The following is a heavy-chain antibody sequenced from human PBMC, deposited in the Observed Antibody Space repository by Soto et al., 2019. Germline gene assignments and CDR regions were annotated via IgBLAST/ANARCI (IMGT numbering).Heavy chain of an antibody. J-gene: IGHJ4*02. CDR2: IFYTGST. CDR3: ARVTTGYLDY. V-gene: IGHV4-59*01. D-gene: IGHD3-9*01. CDR1: GGYISGYY. Sequence: PSETLSLTYTVSGGYISGYYWTWIRQPPGRGLAYIGDIFYTGSTNYNPSLESRVSISVEAAKNQFSLKLTSVTAADTAVYYCARVTTGYLDYWGQGTLVTVSS.